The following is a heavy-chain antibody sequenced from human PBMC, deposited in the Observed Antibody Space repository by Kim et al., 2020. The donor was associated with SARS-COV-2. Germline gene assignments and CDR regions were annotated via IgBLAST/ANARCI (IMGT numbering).Heavy chain of an antibody. CDR3: AKDRYFSGS. V-gene: IGHV3-7*01. CDR2: GSQT. J-gene: IGHJ5*02. Sequence: GSQTHYLNSVKGRFSISRDNAQNSVYLQMDSLRVEDTAVYYCAKDRYFSGSWGQGILVTVSS. D-gene: IGHD3-9*01.